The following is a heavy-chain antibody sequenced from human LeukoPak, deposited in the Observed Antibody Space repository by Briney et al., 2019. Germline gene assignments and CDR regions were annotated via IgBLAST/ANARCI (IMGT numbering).Heavy chain of an antibody. Sequence: PGGSLRLSCAASGFSVSASYMSWVRQAPGKGLESVSVISNEGATYYADSVKGRFSISRDNSKNTVSLQMNSLRAEDTAVYYCANYRSRFGESNPQYFDYWGQGTLVTVSS. CDR2: ISNEGAT. D-gene: IGHD3-10*01. CDR1: GFSVSASY. CDR3: ANYRSRFGESNPQYFDY. V-gene: IGHV3-53*01. J-gene: IGHJ4*02.